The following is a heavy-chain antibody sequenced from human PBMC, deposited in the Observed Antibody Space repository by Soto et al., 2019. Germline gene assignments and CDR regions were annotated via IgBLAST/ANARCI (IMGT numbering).Heavy chain of an antibody. J-gene: IGHJ4*02. D-gene: IGHD3-22*01. Sequence: PSETLSLTCTVSGGSLSSGAYYWSWIRQHPGKGLEWIGYIYYSGSTYYNPSLESRVTLSVDTSTKQFSLKVSSVTAADTAVYYCARANYFESSGPFDYWRPGTLVTVSS. CDR3: ARANYFESSGPFDY. V-gene: IGHV4-31*03. CDR1: GGSLSSGAYY. CDR2: IYYSGST.